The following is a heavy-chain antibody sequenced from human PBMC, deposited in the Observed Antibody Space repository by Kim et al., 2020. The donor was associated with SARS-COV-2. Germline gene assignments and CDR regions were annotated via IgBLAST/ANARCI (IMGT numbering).Heavy chain of an antibody. CDR2: IYYSGST. J-gene: IGHJ4*02. CDR3: ARGASGYLTYYFDY. V-gene: IGHV4-39*07. Sequence: SETLSLTCTVSGGSISSSSYYWGWIRQPPGKGLEWIGSIYYSGSTYYNPSLKSRVTISVDTSKNQFSLKLSSVTAADTAVYYCARGASGYLTYYFDYWGQGTLVTVSS. CDR1: GGSISSSSYY. D-gene: IGHD3-16*02.